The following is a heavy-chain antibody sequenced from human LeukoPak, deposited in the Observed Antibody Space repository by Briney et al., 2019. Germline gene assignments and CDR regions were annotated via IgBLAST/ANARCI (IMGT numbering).Heavy chain of an antibody. CDR2: IYHSGST. D-gene: IGHD2-15*01. CDR3: ARGYPPNRYFDL. J-gene: IGHJ2*01. CDR1: GGSISSGGYY. Sequence: PSETLSLTCTVSGGSISSGGYYWSWIRQPPGKGLEWIGYIYHSGSTYYNPSLKSRVTISVDTSKNQFSLKLSSVTAADTAVYYCARGYPPNRYFDLWGRGTLVTVSS. V-gene: IGHV4-30-2*01.